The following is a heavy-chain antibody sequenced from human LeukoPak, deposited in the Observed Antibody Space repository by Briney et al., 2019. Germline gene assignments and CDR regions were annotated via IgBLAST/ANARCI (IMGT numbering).Heavy chain of an antibody. D-gene: IGHD2-15*01. CDR1: GFTFSNAW. J-gene: IGHJ4*02. V-gene: IGHV3-15*01. CDR2: IKSKTDGGTT. CDR3: TAYKGDIVVVVAAKPPYYFDY. Sequence: GGSLRLSCAASGFTFSNAWMSWVRQAPGKGLEWVGRIKSKTDGGTTDYAAPVKGRFTISRDDSKNTLYLQMNSLKTEDTAVYYCTAYKGDIVVVVAAKPPYYFDYWGQGTLVTVSS.